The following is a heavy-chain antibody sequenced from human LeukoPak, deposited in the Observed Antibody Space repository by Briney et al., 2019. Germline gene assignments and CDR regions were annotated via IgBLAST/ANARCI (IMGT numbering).Heavy chain of an antibody. CDR3: AKAADVLLCFGEPGGYYFDY. Sequence: PGGSLRLSCAASGFTFSSCAMSWVRQAPGKGLEWVSAISGSGGSTYYADSVKGRFTISRDNSKNTLYLQMNSLRAEDTAVYYCAKAADVLLCFGEPGGYYFDYWGQGTLVTVSS. J-gene: IGHJ4*02. D-gene: IGHD3-10*01. CDR1: GFTFSSCA. V-gene: IGHV3-23*01. CDR2: ISGSGGST.